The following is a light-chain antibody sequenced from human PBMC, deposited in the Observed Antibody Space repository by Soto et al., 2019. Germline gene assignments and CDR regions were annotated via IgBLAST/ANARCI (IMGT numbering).Light chain of an antibody. CDR3: QQYKTYSPT. CDR1: QSVDNW. Sequence: DIQVTQSPSALSASVGDRVTITCRASQSVDNWLAWYQRRPGKAPKLLIYMASTLEVGVPSRFSGSATRTEFTLTISSLQPDDPATYYCQQYKTYSPTFGQGTKVDI. J-gene: IGKJ1*01. CDR2: MAS. V-gene: IGKV1-5*03.